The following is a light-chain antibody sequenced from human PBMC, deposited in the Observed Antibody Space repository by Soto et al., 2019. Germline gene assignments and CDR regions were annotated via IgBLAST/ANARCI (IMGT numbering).Light chain of an antibody. CDR3: GTWDSSLSAGV. Sequence: QSVLTQPPSVSAAPGQKGTITCSGSSSNIGNNYVSWYQQLPGTAPKLLIHENNKRPSGIPDRFSGSKSGTSATLGITGLQTGDEADYYCGTWDSSLSAGVFGGGTKLTVL. CDR2: ENN. J-gene: IGLJ3*02. V-gene: IGLV1-51*02. CDR1: SSNIGNNY.